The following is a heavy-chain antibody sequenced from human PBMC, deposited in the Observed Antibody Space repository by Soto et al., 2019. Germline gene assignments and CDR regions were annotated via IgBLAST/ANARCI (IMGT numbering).Heavy chain of an antibody. CDR1: GGSISSSSYY. CDR2: IYYSGST. CDR3: ASRKRRLPSYGMDV. Sequence: PSETLSLTCTVSGGSISSSSYYWGWIRQPPGKGLEWIGSIYYSGSTYYNPSLKSRFTISVDTSKNQFSLKLSSVTAADTAVYYCASRKRRLPSYGMDVWGQGTTVTVSS. D-gene: IGHD6-25*01. J-gene: IGHJ6*02. V-gene: IGHV4-39*01.